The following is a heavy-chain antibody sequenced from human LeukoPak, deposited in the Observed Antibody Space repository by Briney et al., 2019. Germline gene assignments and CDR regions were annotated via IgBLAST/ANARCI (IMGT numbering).Heavy chain of an antibody. D-gene: IGHD3-16*01. CDR2: MYYSGST. J-gene: IGHJ5*02. V-gene: IGHV4-59*01. Sequence: SETLSPTCTVSGGSISSYYWSWIRQPPGKGLEWIGNMYYSGSTNYNSSLKSRVTISGDTSKNQFSLKLNSVTAADTAVYYCARDRSYEAHWFDPWGQGTLVTVSS. CDR1: GGSISSYY. CDR3: ARDRSYEAHWFDP.